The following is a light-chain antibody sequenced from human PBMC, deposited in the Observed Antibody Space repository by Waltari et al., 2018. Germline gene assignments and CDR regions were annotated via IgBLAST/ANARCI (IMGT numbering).Light chain of an antibody. CDR2: DDK. CDR3: QSFDRGLSEYV. CDR1: SSNIGAGYP. J-gene: IGLJ2*01. V-gene: IGLV1-40*01. Sequence: QSVLTQPPSLSGAPGQRVTISCSGRSSNIGAGYPVPWYQQFPGTAPKLIIHDDKDRPSGVPDRFAGSTSGTSATLAITDLQAEDEASYYCQSFDRGLSEYVFGGGTQVTVL.